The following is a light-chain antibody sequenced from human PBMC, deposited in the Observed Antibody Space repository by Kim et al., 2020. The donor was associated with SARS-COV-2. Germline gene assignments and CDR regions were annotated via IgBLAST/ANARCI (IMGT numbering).Light chain of an antibody. J-gene: IGKJ2*01. CDR2: LGS. CDR1: QSLLYRNGFNY. Sequence: DIVMTQSPLSLPVTPGEPASISCRSSQSLLYRNGFNYLVWYLQKPGHSPQLLIHLGSNRASGVPDRFSGSGSGTDFTLKISTVEAEDTGVYYCMQVLHTPYTFDQETKLEI. V-gene: IGKV2-28*01. CDR3: MQVLHTPYT.